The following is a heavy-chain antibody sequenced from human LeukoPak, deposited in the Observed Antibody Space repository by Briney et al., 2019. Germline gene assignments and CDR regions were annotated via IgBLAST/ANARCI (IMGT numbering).Heavy chain of an antibody. Sequence: SGPRLVKPTQTLALTSTFSGFSLSSSGVGVGWSRQLPGMALVWLALIYWDDDKRSRPSLKSRLTITKATSKNQVVLTMTNMDPVDTATYYCARRPSASWYFDYWGQGTLVTVSS. D-gene: IGHD6-6*01. J-gene: IGHJ4*02. CDR1: GFSLSSSGVG. CDR2: IYWDDDK. CDR3: ARRPSASWYFDY. V-gene: IGHV2-5*02.